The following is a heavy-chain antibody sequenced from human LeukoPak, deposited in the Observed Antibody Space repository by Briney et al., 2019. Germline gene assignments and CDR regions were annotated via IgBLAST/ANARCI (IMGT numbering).Heavy chain of an antibody. Sequence: GASVKVSCKASGGTFSSYAISWVRQAPGQGLEWMGGIIPIFGTANYAQKFQGRVTITADESTSTAYMELSSLRSEDTAVYYCAKDHSSTSLVGLSFLDYWGQGTLVTVSS. J-gene: IGHJ4*02. V-gene: IGHV1-69*13. CDR3: AKDHSSTSLVGLSFLDY. CDR2: IIPIFGTA. D-gene: IGHD2-2*01. CDR1: GGTFSSYA.